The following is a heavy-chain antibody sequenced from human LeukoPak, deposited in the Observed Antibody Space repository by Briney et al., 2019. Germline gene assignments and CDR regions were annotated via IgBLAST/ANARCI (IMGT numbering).Heavy chain of an antibody. CDR2: ISHSGST. CDR3: ARGMYSSSWYRLDL. D-gene: IGHD6-13*01. J-gene: IGHJ2*01. CDR1: GGSFSGYY. V-gene: IGHV4-34*01. Sequence: SETLSLTCAVYGGSFSGYYWSWIRQPPGQGLEWIGEISHSGSTNYNPSLKSRVTISVDTSKNQFSLKLSSVTAADTAVYYCARGMYSSSWYRLDLWGRGTLVTVSS.